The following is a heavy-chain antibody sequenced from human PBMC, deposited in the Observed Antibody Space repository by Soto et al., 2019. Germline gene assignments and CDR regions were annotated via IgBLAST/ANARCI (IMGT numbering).Heavy chain of an antibody. Sequence: QVQLVQSGAEVKTPGASVKVSCKTSGFTFTSYFLHWVRQASGQRLEWMGWINAGNGDTKYAQKFQGRVTITEDTSASTVYKELSSLRPEDTAVYYGARDPYDYGDHDDYFDYWGQGTLVTVSS. V-gene: IGHV1-3*01. CDR2: INAGNGDT. CDR1: GFTFTSYF. J-gene: IGHJ4*02. D-gene: IGHD4-17*01. CDR3: ARDPYDYGDHDDYFDY.